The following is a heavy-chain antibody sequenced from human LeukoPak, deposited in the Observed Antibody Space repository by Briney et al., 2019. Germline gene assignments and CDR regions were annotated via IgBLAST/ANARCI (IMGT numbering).Heavy chain of an antibody. J-gene: IGHJ4*02. CDR1: GFTFDDYA. V-gene: IGHV3-9*01. Sequence: GGSLRLSCAASGFTFDDYAMHWVRQAPGKGLEWVSGISWNSGSVGYADSVKGRSTISRDNAKSSLYLQMNSLRAEDTALYYCAKDRADYYDSSGELDYWGQGTLVTVSS. D-gene: IGHD3-22*01. CDR3: AKDRADYYDSSGELDY. CDR2: ISWNSGSV.